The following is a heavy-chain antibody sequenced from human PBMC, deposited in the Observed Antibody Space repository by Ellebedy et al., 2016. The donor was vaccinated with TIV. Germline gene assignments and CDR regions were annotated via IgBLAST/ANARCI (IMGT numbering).Heavy chain of an antibody. CDR3: AKARDRSLDQ. D-gene: IGHD1-14*01. CDR1: GDSISRYF. V-gene: IGHV4-59*12. Sequence: MPSETLSLTCIVSGDSISRYFCSWIRQAPGRGLEWLGYVFYTGNTYYNPSLRSRVAMSVDTSKNQFSLSLTSVTAADTAVYYCAKARDRSLDQWGQGTLVTVSS. CDR2: VFYTGNT. J-gene: IGHJ4*02.